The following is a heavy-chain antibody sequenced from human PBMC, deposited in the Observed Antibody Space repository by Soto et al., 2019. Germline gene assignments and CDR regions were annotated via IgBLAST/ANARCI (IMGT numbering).Heavy chain of an antibody. V-gene: IGHV5-10-1*01. D-gene: IGHD6-13*01. Sequence: GESLKISCNGSGYSFTSYWISWVRQMPGKGLEWMGRIDPSDSYTNYSPSFQGHVTISADKSISTAYLQWSSLKASDTAMYYCARHGPIRGYSSSWYSYYYGMDVWGQGTTVTVSS. CDR3: ARHGPIRGYSSSWYSYYYGMDV. J-gene: IGHJ6*02. CDR2: IDPSDSYT. CDR1: GYSFTSYW.